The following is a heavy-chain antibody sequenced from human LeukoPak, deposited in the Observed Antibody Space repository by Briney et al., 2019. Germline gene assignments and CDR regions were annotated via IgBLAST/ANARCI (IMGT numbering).Heavy chain of an antibody. Sequence: GGSLRLSCAASGFTFSSYAMHWVRQAPGKGLEYVSAISSNGGSTNYANFVKGRFTISRDNSENTLYLQMGSLRAEDMAVYYCARASLTYYDSSGHYFDCWGQGTPVTVSS. CDR3: ARASLTYYDSSGHYFDC. V-gene: IGHV3-64*01. CDR1: GFTFSSYA. CDR2: ISSNGGST. D-gene: IGHD3-22*01. J-gene: IGHJ4*02.